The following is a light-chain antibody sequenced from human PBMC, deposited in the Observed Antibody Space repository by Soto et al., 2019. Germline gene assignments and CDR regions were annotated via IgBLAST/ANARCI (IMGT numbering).Light chain of an antibody. CDR2: DAS. Sequence: DIVMTQSPGTLSLSPGERATLSCRASQSVSSSYLAWYQQKPGQAPRLLIYDASSRATGIPDRFSGSGSGTDFTLTISRLEPEDFAVYYCQQYGSSPRTFGGGTKVDI. J-gene: IGKJ4*02. V-gene: IGKV3-20*01. CDR3: QQYGSSPRT. CDR1: QSVSSSY.